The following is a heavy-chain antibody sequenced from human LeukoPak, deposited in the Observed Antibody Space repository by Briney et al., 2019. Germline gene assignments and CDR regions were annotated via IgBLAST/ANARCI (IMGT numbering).Heavy chain of an antibody. D-gene: IGHD3-22*01. CDR3: ARRPLRSSGYYFDY. CDR2: IYPGDSDT. V-gene: IGHV5-51*01. J-gene: IGHJ4*02. CDR1: GYTFTNYW. Sequence: GESLKISCKGSGYTFTNYWIGWVRPMPGKGLEYMGIIYPGDSDTRYSPSFHGQVTISVDKSISTAYLQWSSLKALDTAMYYCARRPLRSSGYYFDYWGQRTLVTVSS.